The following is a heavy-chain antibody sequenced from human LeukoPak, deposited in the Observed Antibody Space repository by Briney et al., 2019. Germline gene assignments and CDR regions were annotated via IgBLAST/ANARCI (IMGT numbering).Heavy chain of an antibody. J-gene: IGHJ4*02. CDR2: IIPIFGTA. CDR1: GYTFTGYY. D-gene: IGHD4-23*01. Sequence: ASVKVSCKASGYTFTGYYMHWVRQAPGQGLEWMGWIIPIFGTANSAQKFQGRVTITADESTSTAYMELSSLRSEDTAVYYCARGKASLRWGSSDYWGQGTLVTVSS. CDR3: ARGKASLRWGSSDY. V-gene: IGHV1-69*13.